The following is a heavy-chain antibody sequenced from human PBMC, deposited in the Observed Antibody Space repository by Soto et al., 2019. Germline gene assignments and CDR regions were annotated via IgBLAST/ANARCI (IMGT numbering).Heavy chain of an antibody. V-gene: IGHV1-46*01. CDR1: GYTFTRNH. Sequence: ASVKVSCKASGYTFTRNHIHWVRQAPGQGLEWMGIINPSGGYTDYAQRFQGRITMTRDMSTSTVYMELSSLTTEDTALYYWASILSNSGGNLDVWGQGTLAPVS. J-gene: IGHJ4*02. CDR2: INPSGGYT. CDR3: ASILSNSGGNLDV. D-gene: IGHD7-27*01.